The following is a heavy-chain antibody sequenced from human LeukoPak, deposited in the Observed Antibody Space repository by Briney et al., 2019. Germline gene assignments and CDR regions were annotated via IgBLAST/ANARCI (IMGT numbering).Heavy chain of an antibody. CDR2: IIPILGIA. V-gene: IGHV1-69*04. D-gene: IGHD4-17*01. J-gene: IGHJ5*02. CDR1: GGTFSSYA. Sequence: SVKVSCKASGGTFSSYAISWVRQAPGQGLEWMGRIIPILGIANYAQKFQGRVTITADKSTSTAYMELSGLRSEDTAVYYCASSLERSVTNLYWFDPWGQGTLVTVSS. CDR3: ASSLERSVTNLYWFDP.